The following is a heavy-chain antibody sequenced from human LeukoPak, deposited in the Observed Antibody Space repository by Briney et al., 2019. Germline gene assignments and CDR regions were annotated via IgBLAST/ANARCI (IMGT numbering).Heavy chain of an antibody. CDR2: IYYSGST. J-gene: IGHJ6*01. V-gene: IGHV4-59*01. Sequence: SETLSLTCTVSGVSTSSYYWSWIRQPPGKGLEWIGHIYYSGSTNYNSSLKSRVTISLGTSHNQFSLKLSSVTAADTAVYYCARDKFYYGSGRYYGLDVWGQGATVIVSS. CDR3: ARDKFYYGSGRYYGLDV. D-gene: IGHD3-10*01. CDR1: GVSTSSYY.